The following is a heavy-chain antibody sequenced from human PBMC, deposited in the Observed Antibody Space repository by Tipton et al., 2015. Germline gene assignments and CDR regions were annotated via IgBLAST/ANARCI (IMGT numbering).Heavy chain of an antibody. V-gene: IGHV3-11*01. CDR1: GFSFNDYY. CDR3: ARDVFFPLRFLDQKAWGMDV. Sequence: GSLRLSCVASGFSFNDYYMNWIRQAPGKGLEWLSHITPSGKIKFYADSVKGRFTISRDNANNSVYLQMDSLGAEDTAVYYCARDVFFPLRFLDQKAWGMDVWGQGTTVSVSS. D-gene: IGHD3-3*01. CDR2: ITPSGKIK. J-gene: IGHJ6*02.